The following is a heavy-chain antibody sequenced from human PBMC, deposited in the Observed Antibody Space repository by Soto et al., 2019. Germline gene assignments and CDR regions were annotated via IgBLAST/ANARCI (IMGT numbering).Heavy chain of an antibody. CDR1: GFIFSNYW. CDR2: IKGDGINT. D-gene: IGHD1-20*01. Sequence: EVQLVESGGGLVQPGGSLRLSCAASGFIFSNYWIHWVRQAPGKGLVWVSRIKGDGINTNYADSVKGRFTISRDNAGNTVYLQMNSLTTEDTAVYYCARGIPGHYGFDVWGQGTMVTVPS. CDR3: ARGIPGHYGFDV. V-gene: IGHV3-74*01. J-gene: IGHJ3*01.